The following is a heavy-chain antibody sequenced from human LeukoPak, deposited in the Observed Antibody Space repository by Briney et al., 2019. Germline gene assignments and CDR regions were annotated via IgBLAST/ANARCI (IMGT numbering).Heavy chain of an antibody. J-gene: IGHJ4*02. CDR3: AREASGGYFDY. Sequence: ASVNVSCKASGYTFSRYYMHWVRQAPGQVLEWVGLINPTGDSTNYAQNFRGRVTMTRDTSTSTVYMDLSSLRSEDTAVYYCAREASGGYFDYWGQGTLVTVSS. V-gene: IGHV1-46*01. CDR1: GYTFSRYY. D-gene: IGHD4-23*01. CDR2: INPTGDST.